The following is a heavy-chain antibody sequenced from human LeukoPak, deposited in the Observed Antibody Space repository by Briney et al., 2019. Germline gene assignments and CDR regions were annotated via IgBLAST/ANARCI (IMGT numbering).Heavy chain of an antibody. J-gene: IGHJ4*02. V-gene: IGHV3-74*01. CDR1: GFTFSSYW. D-gene: IGHD3-22*01. CDR3: ARDLELVYYDSSGYDY. Sequence: PGGSLRLSCAASGFTFSSYWMHWVSQLPGKGLVWVSRINSDGSNTRYADSVKGRFTISRDNAKSTLYLQMNSLRAEDTAVYYCARDLELVYYDSSGYDYWGQGTLVIVSS. CDR2: INSDGSNT.